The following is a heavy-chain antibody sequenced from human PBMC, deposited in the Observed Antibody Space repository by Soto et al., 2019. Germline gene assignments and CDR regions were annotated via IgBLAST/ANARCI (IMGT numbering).Heavy chain of an antibody. J-gene: IGHJ6*02. CDR1: GASISSSGYY. Sequence: SETLSLTCTVSGASISSSGYYWCWIRHPPGKGLEWIGSIYYTGQTYYNPSLKSRVTVSVDTSQNQLSLRVTSVTAADTSIYYCVRQGFGALHGLVEVWGQGTTVTVS. D-gene: IGHD3-10*01. V-gene: IGHV4-39*01. CDR3: VRQGFGALHGLVEV. CDR2: IYYTGQT.